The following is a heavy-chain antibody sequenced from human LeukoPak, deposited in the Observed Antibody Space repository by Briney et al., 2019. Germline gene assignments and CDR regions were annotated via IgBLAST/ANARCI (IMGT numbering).Heavy chain of an antibody. Sequence: GGSPRLSCAASGFTVSSNYMSWVRQAPGKGLEWVSVIYSGGSTYHADSVKGRFTISRDNSENTLYLQMNSLRAEDTAVYYCARGSGGYYDSGRRYYYGMDVWGQGTTVTVSS. J-gene: IGHJ6*02. CDR1: GFTVSSNY. CDR2: IYSGGST. CDR3: ARGSGGYYDSGRRYYYGMDV. D-gene: IGHD3-22*01. V-gene: IGHV3-66*01.